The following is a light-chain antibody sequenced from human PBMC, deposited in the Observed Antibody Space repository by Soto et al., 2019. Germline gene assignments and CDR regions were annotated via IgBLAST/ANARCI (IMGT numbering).Light chain of an antibody. J-gene: IGKJ5*01. CDR3: QQRSNWPPIT. V-gene: IGKV3-11*01. Sequence: EIVLTQSPATLCLSPGERATLSCRASQSVSSYLAWYQQKPGQAPRLLIYDASNRATGIPARFSGSGSGTGFTLTISSLEAEDFAVYYCQQRSNWPPITFGQGTRLEIK. CDR1: QSVSSY. CDR2: DAS.